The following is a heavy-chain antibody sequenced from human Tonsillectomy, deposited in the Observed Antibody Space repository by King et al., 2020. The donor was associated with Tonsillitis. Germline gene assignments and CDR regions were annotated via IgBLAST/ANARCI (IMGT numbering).Heavy chain of an antibody. J-gene: IGHJ4*02. CDR3: ARVPGTTHFDY. V-gene: IGHV1-18*04. Sequence: VQLVESGAEVKKPGASGKVSCKAAGYTFTSYTISWVRQAPGQGLEWMGWISVYNGNTNYVQNLQGRVSMTTDTSTSTADMELRSHRSDDTAVYYCARVPGTTHFDYWGQGTLVTVSS. CDR2: ISVYNGNT. CDR1: GYTFTSYT. D-gene: IGHD1-1*01.